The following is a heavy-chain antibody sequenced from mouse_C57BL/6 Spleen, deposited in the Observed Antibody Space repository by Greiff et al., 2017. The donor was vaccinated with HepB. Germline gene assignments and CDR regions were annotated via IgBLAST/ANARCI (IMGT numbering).Heavy chain of an antibody. V-gene: IGHV1-85*01. D-gene: IGHD4-1*01. CDR2: IYPRDGST. Sequence: VKLVESGPELVKPGASVKLSCKASGYTFTSYDINWVKQRPGQGLEWIGWIYPRDGSTKYNEKFNGKATLTVDTSSSTAYMELHSLTSADSAVYFCARANFWFAYWGQGTLVTVSA. CDR3: ARANFWFAY. CDR1: GYTFTSYD. J-gene: IGHJ3*01.